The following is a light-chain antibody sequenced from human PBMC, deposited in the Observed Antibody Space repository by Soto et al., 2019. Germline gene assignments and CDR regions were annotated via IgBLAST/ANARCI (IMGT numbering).Light chain of an antibody. V-gene: IGKV3D-15*01. Sequence: EIVMTQSPATLSVPPGERATLSCRASQSVSSNLAWYQQKPGQAPRLLIYGASTRATGIPARFSGSGSGTEFTLTISSLQSEDFAVYYCQHYNNWSTFGQGTRLEIE. CDR2: GAS. J-gene: IGKJ5*01. CDR1: QSVSSN. CDR3: QHYNNWST.